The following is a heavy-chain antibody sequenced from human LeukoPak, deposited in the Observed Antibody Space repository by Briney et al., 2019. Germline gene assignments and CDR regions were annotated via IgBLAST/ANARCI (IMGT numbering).Heavy chain of an antibody. CDR1: GGSISSGDYY. CDR3: ARYQSRLRFLEWLSNFDY. Sequence: SQTLSLTCTVSGGSISSGDYYWSWIRQPPGKGLEWIGYIYYSGSTYYNPSLKSRVTISVDTSENQFSLKLSSVTAADTAVYYCARYQSRLRFLEWLSNFDYWGQGSLVTVSS. D-gene: IGHD3-3*01. CDR2: IYYSGST. J-gene: IGHJ4*02. V-gene: IGHV4-30-4*08.